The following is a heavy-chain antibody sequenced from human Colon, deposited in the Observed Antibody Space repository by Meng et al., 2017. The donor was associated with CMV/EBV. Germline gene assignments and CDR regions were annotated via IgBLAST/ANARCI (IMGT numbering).Heavy chain of an antibody. Sequence: CTASGYTFSRSKINGGRRAPGQWLGWMGYINPKTGTPTSVQGFTGRFVFSLDTSVSTAYLQISSLKAEDNAVYYCATGSVAADGKGYWGQGTLVTVSS. CDR2: INPKTGTP. V-gene: IGHV7-4-1*02. D-gene: IGHD6-13*01. CDR3: ATGSVAADGKGY. J-gene: IGHJ4*02. CDR1: GYTFSRSK.